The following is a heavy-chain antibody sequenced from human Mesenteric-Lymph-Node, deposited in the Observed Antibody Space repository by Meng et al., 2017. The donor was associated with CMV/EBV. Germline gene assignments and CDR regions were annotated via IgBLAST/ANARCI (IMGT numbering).Heavy chain of an antibody. V-gene: IGHV4-59*01. CDR2: IYYTGSV. CDR3: ARDRSSTLSNWFDP. CDR1: GGSISGYY. J-gene: IGHJ5*02. D-gene: IGHD6-13*01. Sequence: GSLRLSCSVSGGSISGYYWSWIRQPPGKGLEWIGYIYYTGSVSYNPSLKSRVTISLDSSKSQFSLKLSSVTAADTAGYYCARDRSSTLSNWFDPWGQGTLVTVSS.